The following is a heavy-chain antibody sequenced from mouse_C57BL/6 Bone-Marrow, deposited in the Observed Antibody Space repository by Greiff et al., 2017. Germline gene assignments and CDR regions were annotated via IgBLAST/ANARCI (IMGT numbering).Heavy chain of an antibody. V-gene: IGHV1-69*01. D-gene: IGHD1-1*01. Sequence: QVQLQQPGAELVMPGASVKLSCKASGYTFTSYWMHWVKQRPGQGLEWIGEIDPSDSYTNYNQKFKGKSTLTVDKPSSTAYMQLSSLTSEDSAVYYCARDAVVAPYYCDYWGQGTTLTVSS. J-gene: IGHJ2*01. CDR1: GYTFTSYW. CDR2: IDPSDSYT. CDR3: ARDAVVAPYYCDY.